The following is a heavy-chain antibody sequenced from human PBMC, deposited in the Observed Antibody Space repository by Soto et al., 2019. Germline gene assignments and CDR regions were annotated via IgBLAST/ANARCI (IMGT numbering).Heavy chain of an antibody. Sequence: SETLSLTCTISGGSISSGGYYWSWVRQFPGMGLVWIGYIYFIWISHYAPSLRSRISMSIFTSKNQFSLRLNSVTAADTAVYYCARDVTTKDFFDYWGQGSPVTVSS. V-gene: IGHV4-31*03. CDR2: IYFIWIS. D-gene: IGHD1-1*01. CDR3: ARDVTTKDFFDY. CDR1: GGSISSGGYY. J-gene: IGHJ4*02.